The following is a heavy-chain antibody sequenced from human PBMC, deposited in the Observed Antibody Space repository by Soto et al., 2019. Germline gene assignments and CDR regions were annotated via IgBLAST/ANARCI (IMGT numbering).Heavy chain of an antibody. J-gene: IGHJ6*02. CDR3: ARHSSSWAHYYYYYGMDV. D-gene: IGHD6-13*01. Sequence: GPPVKVSCKASGGTFSSYAISWVRQAPGQGLEWMGGIIPIFGTANYAQKFQGRVTITADESTSTAYMELSSLRSEDTAVYYCARHSSSWAHYYYYYGMDVWGQGTTVTVSS. CDR1: GGTFSSYA. CDR2: IIPIFGTA. V-gene: IGHV1-69*13.